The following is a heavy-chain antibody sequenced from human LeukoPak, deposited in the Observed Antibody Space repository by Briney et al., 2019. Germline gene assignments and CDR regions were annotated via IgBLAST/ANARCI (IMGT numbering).Heavy chain of an antibody. CDR3: ASPYYDFWSGIQAGWDV. D-gene: IGHD3-3*01. J-gene: IGHJ6*04. CDR1: GFTFSSYA. CDR2: ISYDGSNK. Sequence: GGSLRLSCAASGFTFSSYAMHWVRQAPGKGLEWVAIISYDGSNKYYADSVKGRFTISRDNSKNTLYLQMNSLRAEDTAVYYCASPYYDFWSGIQAGWDVWGKGTTVTVSS. V-gene: IGHV3-30-3*01.